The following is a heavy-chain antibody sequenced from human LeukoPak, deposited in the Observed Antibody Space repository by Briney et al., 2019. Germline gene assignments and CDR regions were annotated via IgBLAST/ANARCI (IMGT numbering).Heavy chain of an antibody. J-gene: IGHJ6*02. V-gene: IGHV1-2*02. Sequence: ASVKVSCKASGYTFTGYYMHWVRQAPGQGLEWMGWINPNSGGTNYAQKFQGRVTMTRDTSTSTAYMELSRLRSDDTAVYYCARDKRIVATISSYYYGMDVWGQGTTVTVSS. CDR3: ARDKRIVATISSYYYGMDV. CDR1: GYTFTGYY. CDR2: INPNSGGT. D-gene: IGHD5-12*01.